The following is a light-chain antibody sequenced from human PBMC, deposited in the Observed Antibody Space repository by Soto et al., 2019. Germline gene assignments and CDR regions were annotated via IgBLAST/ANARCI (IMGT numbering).Light chain of an antibody. CDR2: DAS. CDR3: QQYDNLRSLT. Sequence: DVQLTQSPSTLPASVGDRVAITCQATQSIFNYLNWFQQRPGKAPQLLISDASQLEPGVPSRFSGQRSGTDFTLIISDLQPEDFATYFCQQYDNLRSLTFGGGTKVEIK. CDR1: QSIFNY. V-gene: IGKV1-33*01. J-gene: IGKJ4*01.